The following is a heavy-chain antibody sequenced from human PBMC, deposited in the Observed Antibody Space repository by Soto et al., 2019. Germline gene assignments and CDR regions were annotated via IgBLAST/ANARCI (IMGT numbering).Heavy chain of an antibody. J-gene: IGHJ4*02. Sequence: QVQLVESGGGVVQPGRSLRLSCAASGFTFSSYAMHWVRQAPGKGLEWVAVISYDGSNKYYADSVKGRFTISRDNSKNTLYLQMNSLRAEDTAVYYCARERGSYDFWSDRTLDYWGQGTLVTVSS. CDR3: ARERGSYDFWSDRTLDY. V-gene: IGHV3-30-3*01. CDR1: GFTFSSYA. D-gene: IGHD3-3*01. CDR2: ISYDGSNK.